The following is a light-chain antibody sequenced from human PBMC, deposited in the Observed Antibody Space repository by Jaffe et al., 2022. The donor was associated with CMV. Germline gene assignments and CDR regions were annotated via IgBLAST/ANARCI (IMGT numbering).Light chain of an antibody. CDR3: QSSDSSGTSV. J-gene: IGLJ1*01. CDR2: KDS. CDR1: ALPNQY. Sequence: SYELTQPPSVSVSPGQTARITCSGDALPNQYAYWYQQKPGQAPVLVIYKDSERPSGIPERFSGSSSGTTVTLTISGVQAEDEADYYCQSSDSSGTSVFGTGTKVTVL. V-gene: IGLV3-25*03.